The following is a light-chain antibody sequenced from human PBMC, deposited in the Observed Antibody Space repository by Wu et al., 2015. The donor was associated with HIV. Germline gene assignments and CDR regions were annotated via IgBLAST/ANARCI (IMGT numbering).Light chain of an antibody. CDR1: ESLASL. Sequence: ATLSLQGQSESLASLLSLVPNHENLGPRLPRLLIYDASNRATGIPARFSGSGSGTDFTLTISSLEPEDFAVYYCQQRSNWRYSFGQGTKLEIK. CDR3: QQRSNWRYS. CDR2: DAS. J-gene: IGKJ2*03. V-gene: IGKV3-11*01.